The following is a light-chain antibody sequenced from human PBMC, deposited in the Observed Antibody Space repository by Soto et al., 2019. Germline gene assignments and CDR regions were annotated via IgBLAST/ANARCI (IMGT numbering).Light chain of an antibody. CDR1: QGISSY. V-gene: IGKV1-8*01. Sequence: AIRMTQSPSSLSASTGDRVPISCRASQGISSYLAWYQKKPGKAPKLLIYAASTLQSGVPSRFSGSGSGTDFTLTISCLQSEDFATYYCQQYYSYPRAFGQGTKVEIK. CDR3: QQYYSYPRA. CDR2: AAS. J-gene: IGKJ1*01.